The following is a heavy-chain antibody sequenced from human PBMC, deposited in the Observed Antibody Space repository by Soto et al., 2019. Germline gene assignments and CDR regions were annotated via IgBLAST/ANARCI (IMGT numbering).Heavy chain of an antibody. V-gene: IGHV1-69*01. CDR3: ARGPLYDLESGMYWCFDL. D-gene: IGHD1-26*01. Sequence: QVQLVQSGAEVRKSGSSVKVSCKLSGASFDSYTITWVRQAPGQGLEWMGGIIPIFGTTNYAQKFQGRLTITADGFTSAAYMDLSSLTSEDTAVYYCARGPLYDLESGMYWCFDLWGRGTLVTVSS. CDR2: IIPIFGTT. CDR1: GASFDSYT. J-gene: IGHJ2*01.